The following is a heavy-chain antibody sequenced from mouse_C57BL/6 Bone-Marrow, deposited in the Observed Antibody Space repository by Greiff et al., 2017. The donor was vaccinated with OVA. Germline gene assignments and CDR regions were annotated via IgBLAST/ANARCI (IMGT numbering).Heavy chain of an antibody. CDR3: TTPITTVVGDYAMDD. V-gene: IGHV14-1*01. CDR2: IDPEDGDT. J-gene: IGHJ4*01. CDR1: GFNIKDYY. D-gene: IGHD1-1*01. Sequence: EVQLQQSGAELVRPGASVKLSCTASGFNIKDYYMHWVKQRPEQGLEWIGRIDPEDGDTEYAPKFQGKATMTADTSSNTAYLELSSLTSEDTAVYYCTTPITTVVGDYAMDDWGQGTSVTVSS.